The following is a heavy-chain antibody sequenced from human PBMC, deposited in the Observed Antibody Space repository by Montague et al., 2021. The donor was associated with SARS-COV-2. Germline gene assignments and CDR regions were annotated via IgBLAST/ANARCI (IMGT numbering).Heavy chain of an antibody. CDR1: GFTFSSYE. CDR2: ISSSGSNI. J-gene: IGHJ4*02. V-gene: IGHV3-48*03. Sequence: SLRLSCAASGFTFSSYEMNWVRQAPGKVLEWVSYISSSGSNIDXXXSXXXRFTIPRDNAKNSLYLQLHSLRAEATAVYYCARVYGGDDVIGNYFDYWGQGTLVTVSS. D-gene: IGHD2-21*01. CDR3: ARVYGGDDVIGNYFDY.